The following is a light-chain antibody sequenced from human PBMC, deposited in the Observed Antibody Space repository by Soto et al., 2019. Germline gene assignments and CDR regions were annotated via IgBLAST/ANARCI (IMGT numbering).Light chain of an antibody. Sequence: QSVLTQPPSASGTPGQRVTISCSGRTSNIESNTVNWYQQLPGMAPKLLIYGNSNRPSGVPDRFSGSKSGTSASLAITGLQAEDEADYYCQSYDSSLSGWVFGGGTKLTVL. J-gene: IGLJ3*02. CDR3: QSYDSSLSGWV. CDR1: TSNIESNT. V-gene: IGLV1-40*01. CDR2: GNS.